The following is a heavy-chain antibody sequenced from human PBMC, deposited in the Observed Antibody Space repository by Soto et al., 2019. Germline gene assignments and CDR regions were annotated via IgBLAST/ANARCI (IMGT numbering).Heavy chain of an antibody. CDR2: ISAYNGNT. Sequence: GASVKVSCKASGYTFTSYGISWVRQAPGQGLEWMGWISAYNGNTNYAQKLQGRVTMTTDKSTSTAYMELSSLRSDDTAVYYCARDPHSSGWSNWGQGTLVTVSS. CDR3: ARDPHSSGWSN. J-gene: IGHJ4*02. V-gene: IGHV1-18*01. CDR1: GYTFTSYG. D-gene: IGHD6-25*01.